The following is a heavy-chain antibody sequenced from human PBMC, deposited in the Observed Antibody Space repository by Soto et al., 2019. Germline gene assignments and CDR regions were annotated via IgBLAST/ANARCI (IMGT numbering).Heavy chain of an antibody. D-gene: IGHD2-15*01. CDR2: ISGSGGST. Sequence: GGSLRLSCAASGFTFSSYAMSWVRQAPGKGLEWVSAISGSGGSTYYADSVKGRFTISRDNPKNTLYLQMNSLRAEDTAVYYCANGYCSGGSCYSWYFDYWGQGTLVTVSS. CDR1: GFTFSSYA. V-gene: IGHV3-23*01. CDR3: ANGYCSGGSCYSWYFDY. J-gene: IGHJ4*02.